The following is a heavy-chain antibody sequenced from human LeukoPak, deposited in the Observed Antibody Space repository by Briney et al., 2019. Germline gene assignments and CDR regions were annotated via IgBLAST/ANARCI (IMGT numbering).Heavy chain of an antibody. V-gene: IGHV4-59*08. D-gene: IGHD6-13*01. CDR1: GGSISSYY. CDR3: ARRGIAAVDHAFDI. J-gene: IGHJ3*02. CDR2: IYYSGST. Sequence: SETLSLTCTVSGGSISSYYWSWIRQPPGKGLEWIGNIYYSGSTNYNPSLKSRVTMSVDTSKNQFSLNLNSVTAADTAVYYCARRGIAAVDHAFDIWGQGTMVTVSS.